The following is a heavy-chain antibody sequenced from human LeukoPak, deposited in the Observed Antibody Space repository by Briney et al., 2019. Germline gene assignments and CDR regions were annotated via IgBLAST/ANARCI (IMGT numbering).Heavy chain of an antibody. V-gene: IGHV4-39*01. CDR3: ARQTGSGLFILP. CDR2: IYYSGNT. D-gene: IGHD3/OR15-3a*01. Sequence: SETLSLTCTVSGVSISSSNSCWGWIRQPPGKGLEWIGSIYYSGNTYYNGSGKSQFSISIDTSKNQFSLRLTSVTAADTAVYYCARQTGSGLFILPGGQGTLVTVSS. J-gene: IGHJ4*02. CDR1: GVSISSSNSC.